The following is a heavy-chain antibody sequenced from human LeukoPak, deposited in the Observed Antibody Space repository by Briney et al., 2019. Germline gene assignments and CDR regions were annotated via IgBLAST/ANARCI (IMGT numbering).Heavy chain of an antibody. Sequence: PGGSLRLSCAASGFTFSSYSMNWVRQAPGKGLEWVSSISSNGSYIYYADSVKGRFTISRGNAKNSLYLQMNSLRAEDTAVYYFGRELGSRGNLWGYWGQGTLVTVSS. CDR3: GRELGSRGNLWGY. CDR1: GFTFSSYS. CDR2: ISSNGSYI. D-gene: IGHD4-23*01. V-gene: IGHV3-21*01. J-gene: IGHJ4*02.